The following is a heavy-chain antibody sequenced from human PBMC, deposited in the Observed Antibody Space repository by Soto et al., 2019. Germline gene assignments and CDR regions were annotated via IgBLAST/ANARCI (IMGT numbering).Heavy chain of an antibody. V-gene: IGHV4-39*01. D-gene: IGHD1-20*01. CDR1: GGSISSSSYY. J-gene: IGHJ4*02. CDR2: IYYSGST. Sequence: QLQLQESGPGLVKPSETLSLTCTVSGGSISSSSYYWGWIRQPPGKRLEWIGSIYYSGSTYYNPSLKSRVTISVDTSKNQFSLKLSSVTAADTAVYYCARHTDNWNDSDYFDYWGQGTLVTVSS. CDR3: ARHTDNWNDSDYFDY.